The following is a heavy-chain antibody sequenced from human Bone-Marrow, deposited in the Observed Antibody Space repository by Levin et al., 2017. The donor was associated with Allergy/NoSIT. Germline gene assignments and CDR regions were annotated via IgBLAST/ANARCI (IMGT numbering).Heavy chain of an antibody. CDR1: GGSISSSSYY. V-gene: IGHV4-39*01. J-gene: IGHJ4*02. D-gene: IGHD5-18*01. Sequence: SETLSLTCTVSGGSISSSSYYWGWIRQPPGKGLEWIGSIYYSGSTYYNPSLKSRVTISVDTSKNQFSLKLSSVTAADTAVYYCARQLVVDTAMVGEFDYWGQGTLVTVSS. CDR2: IYYSGST. CDR3: ARQLVVDTAMVGEFDY.